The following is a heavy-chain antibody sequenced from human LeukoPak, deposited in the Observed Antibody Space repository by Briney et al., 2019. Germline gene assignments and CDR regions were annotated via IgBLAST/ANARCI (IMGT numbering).Heavy chain of an antibody. J-gene: IGHJ6*03. CDR2: IPYDGSNK. CDR3: ARVAARVPAAIYYYYYMDV. V-gene: IGHV3-30*01. CDR1: GFTFGSYA. D-gene: IGHD2-2*01. Sequence: GGSLRLSCAASGFTFGSYAMNWVRRAQGKGLEWVAVIPYDGSNKYYADSVKGRFTISRDNSKNTLYLQMNSLRAEDTAVYYCARVAARVPAAIYYYYYMDVWGKGTTVTVSS.